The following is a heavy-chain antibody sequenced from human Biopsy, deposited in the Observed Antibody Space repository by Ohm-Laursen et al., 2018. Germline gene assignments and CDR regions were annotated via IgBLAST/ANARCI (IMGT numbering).Heavy chain of an antibody. CDR1: GGSISSFY. Sequence: ETLSLTCAVSGGSISSFYWTWIRQPPGKGPEWIGDISDSGSTNYKPSLKSRVIISVDTSKNQFSLNLNSVTAADTAVYYCARRGSGGRSFDHWGQGTLVTVSS. CDR2: ISDSGST. V-gene: IGHV4-59*08. D-gene: IGHD2-15*01. J-gene: IGHJ4*02. CDR3: ARRGSGGRSFDH.